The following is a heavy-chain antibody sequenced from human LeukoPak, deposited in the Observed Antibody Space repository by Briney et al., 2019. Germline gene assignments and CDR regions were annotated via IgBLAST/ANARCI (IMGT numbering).Heavy chain of an antibody. V-gene: IGHV4-39*07. CDR1: GGSISSNSYY. CDR2: IYYSGST. J-gene: IGHJ4*02. D-gene: IGHD6-13*01. Sequence: SETLSLTCTVSGGSISSNSYYWGWIRQPPGKGLEWIGSIYYSGSTYYNPSLKSRVTISVDTSKNQFSLKLSSVTAADTAVYYCANQYSSSWYGYFDYWGQGTLVTVSS. CDR3: ANQYSSSWYGYFDY.